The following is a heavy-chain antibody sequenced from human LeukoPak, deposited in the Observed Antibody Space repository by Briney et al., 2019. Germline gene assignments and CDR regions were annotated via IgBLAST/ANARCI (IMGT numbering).Heavy chain of an antibody. CDR3: ARGSRITQY. V-gene: IGHV3-48*03. CDR1: GFTFSSYE. Sequence: GGSLRLSCAASGFTFSSYEMNWVRQAPGKGLEWVSYISSSGSTIYYADSVRGRFTISRDNAKNSLYLQMNSLRAEDTAVYYCARGSRITQYWGQGTLVTVSS. J-gene: IGHJ4*02. CDR2: ISSSGSTI. D-gene: IGHD3-10*01.